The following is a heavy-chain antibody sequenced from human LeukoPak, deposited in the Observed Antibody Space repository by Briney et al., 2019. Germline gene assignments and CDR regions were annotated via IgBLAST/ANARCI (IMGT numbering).Heavy chain of an antibody. V-gene: IGHV1-18*01. J-gene: IGHJ4*02. Sequence: ASVKVSCKASGYTFTSYGISWVRQAPGQGLEWMGWISAYNGNTNYAQKLQGRVTMTTDTSTSTAYMELRSLRSDDTAVYYCARSPRGGYYGPYYFDYWGQGTLVTVSS. CDR2: ISAYNGNT. D-gene: IGHD3-22*01. CDR1: GYTFTSYG. CDR3: ARSPRGGYYGPYYFDY.